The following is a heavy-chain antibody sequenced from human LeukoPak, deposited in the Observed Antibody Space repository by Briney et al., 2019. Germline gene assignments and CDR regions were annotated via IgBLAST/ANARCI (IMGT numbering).Heavy chain of an antibody. CDR2: IYYSGST. Sequence: SETLSLTCTVSGGSISSGGYYWSWIRQHPGKGLEWIGYIYYSGSTYYNPSLKSRVTISVDTSKNQFSLKLSSVTAADTAVYYCAREPCSSTSCYYNWFDPWGQGTLVTASS. J-gene: IGHJ5*02. V-gene: IGHV4-31*03. CDR1: GGSISSGGYY. D-gene: IGHD2-2*01. CDR3: AREPCSSTSCYYNWFDP.